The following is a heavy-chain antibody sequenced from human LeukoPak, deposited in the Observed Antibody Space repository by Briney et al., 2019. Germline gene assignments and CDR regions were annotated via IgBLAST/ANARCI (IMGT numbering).Heavy chain of an antibody. CDR3: ARRYSSSWYGGSFDY. Sequence: ASVKVSCKASGYSFTSYGITWVRQAPGQGPEWMGWISGYNGNTNYAQKLQGRVTMTTDTSTSTAYMELRSLRSDDTAVYYCARRYSSSWYGGSFDYWGQGTLVTVSS. J-gene: IGHJ4*02. V-gene: IGHV1-18*01. CDR1: GYSFTSYG. CDR2: ISGYNGNT. D-gene: IGHD6-13*01.